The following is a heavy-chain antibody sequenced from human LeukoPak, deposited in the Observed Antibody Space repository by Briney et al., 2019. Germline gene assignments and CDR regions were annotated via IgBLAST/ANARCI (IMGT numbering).Heavy chain of an antibody. V-gene: IGHV3-21*04. CDR3: AKDIRDIVVVVAAMNAFDI. CDR2: ISNSGSSM. D-gene: IGHD2-15*01. Sequence: GGSLRLSCAASGFTFSSYSMNRARQAPGKGLEWVSSISNSGSSMYYADSVKGRFTISRDNAKNSLYLQMNSLRAEDTALYYCAKDIRDIVVVVAAMNAFDIWGQGTMVTVSS. CDR1: GFTFSSYS. J-gene: IGHJ3*02.